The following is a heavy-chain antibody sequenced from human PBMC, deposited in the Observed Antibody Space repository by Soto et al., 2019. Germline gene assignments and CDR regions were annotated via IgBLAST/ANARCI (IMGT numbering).Heavy chain of an antibody. CDR2: ISYDGSNK. V-gene: IGHV3-30*18. Sequence: QVQLVESGGGVVQPGRSLRLSCAASGFTFSSYGMHWVRQAPGKGLEWGAVISYDGSNKYYADSVKGRFTISRDNSKNTLYLQMNSLRAEDTAVYYCAKGRYSSGWSDPYFDYWGQGTLVTVSS. D-gene: IGHD6-19*01. CDR1: GFTFSSYG. J-gene: IGHJ4*02. CDR3: AKGRYSSGWSDPYFDY.